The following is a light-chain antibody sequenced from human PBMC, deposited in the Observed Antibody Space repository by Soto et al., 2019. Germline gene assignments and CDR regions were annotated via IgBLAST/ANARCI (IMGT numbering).Light chain of an antibody. CDR2: RNN. J-gene: IGLJ3*02. CDR3: AAWDDSLSGWM. CDR1: SSNIGSNY. Sequence: SVLTQPPSASGTPGQRVTISCSGSSSNIGSNYVYWYQQLPGTAPKLLIYRNNQRPSGVPDRFSGSKSGTSASLAISGLRSEDEADYYCAAWDDSLSGWMFGGGTKVTVL. V-gene: IGLV1-47*01.